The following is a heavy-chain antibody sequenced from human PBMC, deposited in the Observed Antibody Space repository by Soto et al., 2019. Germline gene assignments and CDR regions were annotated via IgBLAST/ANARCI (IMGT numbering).Heavy chain of an antibody. V-gene: IGHV2-5*02. CDR2: IYWDDDK. J-gene: IGHJ3*02. D-gene: IGHD3-10*01. Sequence: QITLKESGPMLVKPTQTLTLTCTFSGFSLSTSGVGVGWIRQPPGKALEWLALIYWDDDKRYSPSLKSRLTITKDTSKNQVVLTMTNMDPVDTATYYCAHRQVHPDYGSGHDAFDIWGQGTMVTVSS. CDR1: GFSLSTSGVG. CDR3: AHRQVHPDYGSGHDAFDI.